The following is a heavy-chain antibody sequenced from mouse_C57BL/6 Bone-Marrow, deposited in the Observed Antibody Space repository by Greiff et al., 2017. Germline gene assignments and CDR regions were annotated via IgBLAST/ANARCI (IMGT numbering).Heavy chain of an antibody. D-gene: IGHD1-2*01. J-gene: IGHJ3*01. CDR3: ARLRQGAWFAY. CDR1: GYTFTSYG. CDR2: IYPRSGNT. Sequence: VQLQQSGAELARPGASVKLSCKASGYTFTSYGISWVKQRTGQGLEWIGEIYPRSGNTYYNEKFKGKATLPADKSSSTAYMELRSLTSEDSAVYFCARLRQGAWFAYWGQGTLVTVSA. V-gene: IGHV1-81*01.